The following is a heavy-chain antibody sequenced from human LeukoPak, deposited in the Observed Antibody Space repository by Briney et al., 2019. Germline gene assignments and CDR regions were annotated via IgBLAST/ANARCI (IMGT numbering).Heavy chain of an antibody. J-gene: IGHJ4*02. Sequence: PSETLSLTCTVSGGSISSGDYYWSWIRQPPGKGLEWIGYIYYSGSTYYNPSFKSRVTISVDTSKNQFSLKLSSVTAADTAVYYCARVEMATMHFDYWGQGTLVTVSS. CDR1: GGSISSGDYY. V-gene: IGHV4-30-4*01. CDR3: ARVEMATMHFDY. CDR2: IYYSGST. D-gene: IGHD5-24*01.